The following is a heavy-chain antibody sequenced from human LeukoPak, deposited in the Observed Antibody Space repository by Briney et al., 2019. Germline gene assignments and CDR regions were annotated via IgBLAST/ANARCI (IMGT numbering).Heavy chain of an antibody. CDR1: GGSISSYY. D-gene: IGHD3-9*01. CDR2: IYYSGST. V-gene: IGHV4-59*08. Sequence: SETLSLTCTVSGGSISSYYWSWIRQPPGKGLEWIGYIYYSGSTNYNPSLKSRVTISVDTSKNQFSLKLSSVTAADTVVYYCARQGKYYDILTDYGASDAFDIWGQGTMVTVSS. J-gene: IGHJ3*02. CDR3: ARQGKYYDILTDYGASDAFDI.